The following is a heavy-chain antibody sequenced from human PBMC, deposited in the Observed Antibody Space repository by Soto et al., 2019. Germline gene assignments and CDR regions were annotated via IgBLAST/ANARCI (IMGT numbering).Heavy chain of an antibody. Sequence: QVQLVQSGPEVKNPGASVKVSCKASGYTFSNYGIKWVRQAPGQGLEWVGWITTYNGNRHYAEKFQGRVTMTTDTSTSTTYMELRSLTYDDTGVYYCARDAQSKAVAADGSSYYWGQGTLVTVSS. J-gene: IGHJ4*02. D-gene: IGHD6-19*01. V-gene: IGHV1-18*01. CDR1: GYTFSNYG. CDR2: ITTYNGNR. CDR3: ARDAQSKAVAADGSSYY.